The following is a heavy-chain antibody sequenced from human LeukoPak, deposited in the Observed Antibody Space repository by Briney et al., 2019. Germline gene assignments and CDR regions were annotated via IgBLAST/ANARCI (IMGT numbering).Heavy chain of an antibody. CDR1: GYTFTSYD. D-gene: IGHD2-15*01. CDR2: MNPNSGNT. J-gene: IGHJ5*02. V-gene: IGHV1-8*01. Sequence: ASVKVSCKASGYTFTSYDINWVRQATGQGLEWMGWMNPNSGNTGYAQKFQGRVTMTEDTSIDTAYMELSSLRSEDTAVYYCARPGVVAATGAWFDPWGQGTLVTVSS. CDR3: ARPGVVAATGAWFDP.